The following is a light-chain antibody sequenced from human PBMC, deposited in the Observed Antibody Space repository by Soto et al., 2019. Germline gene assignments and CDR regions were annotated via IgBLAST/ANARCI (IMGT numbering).Light chain of an antibody. CDR1: QSVSSSY. Sequence: EIVMTRSPATLSVSPVEIATVGGRASQSVSSSYLAWYQQKPGQAPRLLIYGASNRATGIPDRFSGSGSGTDFTLTISRLETEDFAVYYCQQYGSSGTFGQGTKVDIK. CDR3: QQYGSSGT. V-gene: IGKV3-20*01. J-gene: IGKJ1*01. CDR2: GAS.